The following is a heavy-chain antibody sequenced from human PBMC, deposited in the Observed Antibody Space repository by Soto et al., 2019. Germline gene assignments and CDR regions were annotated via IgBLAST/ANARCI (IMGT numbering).Heavy chain of an antibody. D-gene: IGHD2-2*01. CDR2: IIPILGIA. Sequence: SVKVSCKASGGTFSSYTISWVRQAPGQGLEWMGRIIPILGIANYAQKFQGRVTITADKSTSTAYMELSSLRSEDTAVYYCARDSASRPGDPWGQGTLVTVSS. J-gene: IGHJ5*02. V-gene: IGHV1-69*04. CDR3: ARDSASRPGDP. CDR1: GGTFSSYT.